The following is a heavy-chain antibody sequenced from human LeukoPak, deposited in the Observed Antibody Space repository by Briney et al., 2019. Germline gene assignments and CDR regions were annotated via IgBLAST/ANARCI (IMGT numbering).Heavy chain of an antibody. Sequence: GGALILSCSASGFTFSTYAMHWVRQAPGKGLEYVSAISTNRDYTYYGNSVKCRFTISRNNSKKTLDVQMDILRIGDIAVYYCRGGYCYGSGCLGGYDYWGQGTLVTVSS. V-gene: IGHV3-64*01. CDR2: ISTNRDYT. J-gene: IGHJ4*02. D-gene: IGHD2-8*02. CDR1: GFTFSTYA. CDR3: RGGYCYGSGCLGGYDY.